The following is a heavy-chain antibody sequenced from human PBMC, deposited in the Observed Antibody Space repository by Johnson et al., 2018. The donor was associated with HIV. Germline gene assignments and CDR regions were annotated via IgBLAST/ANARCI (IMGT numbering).Heavy chain of an antibody. CDR1: GFTFGDYA. D-gene: IGHD3-3*01. J-gene: IGHJ3*02. Sequence: VQLVESGGGLVQPGRSLRLSCTASGFTFGDYAMSWVRQAPGKGLEWVGFIRSKAYGGTTEYAASVKGRFTISRDDSKSIAYLQMNSLKTADTAVYYCTRGGITIFGVVDAFDIWGQGTMVTVSS. CDR2: IRSKAYGGTT. CDR3: TRGGITIFGVVDAFDI. V-gene: IGHV3-49*04.